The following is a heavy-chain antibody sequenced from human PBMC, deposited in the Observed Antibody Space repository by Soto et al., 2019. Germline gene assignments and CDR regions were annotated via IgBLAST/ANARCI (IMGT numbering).Heavy chain of an antibody. CDR2: IVVGSGNT. V-gene: IGHV1-58*01. J-gene: IGHJ5*02. Sequence: GASVKVSCKASGSTFSSSAVQWVRQARGQRLEWIGKIVVGSGNTNYAQKFQERVTITRDMSTSTAYMELSSLRSEDTAFYYCAAFDPGPMGFDPWGQGTLVTVSS. CDR1: GSTFSSSA. D-gene: IGHD3-9*01. CDR3: AAFDPGPMGFDP.